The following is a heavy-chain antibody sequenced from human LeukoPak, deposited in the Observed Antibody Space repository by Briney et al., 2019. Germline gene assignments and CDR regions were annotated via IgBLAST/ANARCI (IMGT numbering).Heavy chain of an antibody. V-gene: IGHV3-30*18. D-gene: IGHD3-16*01. Sequence: GRSLRLSCAASGFTFSSYGMHWVRQAPGKGLEWVALISYDGSNKYYADSVKGRFTISRDSSKSTLYLQMNSLRVEDTAVYYCAKPAYAGYYYYMDVWGKGTTVTVSS. CDR2: ISYDGSNK. J-gene: IGHJ6*03. CDR1: GFTFSSYG. CDR3: AKPAYAGYYYYMDV.